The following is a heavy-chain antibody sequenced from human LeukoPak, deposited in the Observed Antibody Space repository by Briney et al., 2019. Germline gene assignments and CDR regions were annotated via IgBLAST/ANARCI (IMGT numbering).Heavy chain of an antibody. D-gene: IGHD3-3*01. CDR2: IIPIFGTA. CDR3: ARGGAIFGVGENWFDP. J-gene: IGHJ5*02. Sequence: SVKVSCKASGGTFSSYAISWVRQAPGQGLEWMGGIIPIFGTANYAQKFQGRVTITTDESTSTAYMELSSLRSEDTAVYYCARGGAIFGVGENWFDPWGRGTLVTVSS. CDR1: GGTFSSYA. V-gene: IGHV1-69*05.